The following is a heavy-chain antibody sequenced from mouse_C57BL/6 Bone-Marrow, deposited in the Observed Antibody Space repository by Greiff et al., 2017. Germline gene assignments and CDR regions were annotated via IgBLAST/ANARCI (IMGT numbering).Heavy chain of an antibody. J-gene: IGHJ4*01. CDR1: GYTFTSYW. V-gene: IGHV1-52*01. D-gene: IGHD4-1*01. Sequence: QVQLQQPGAELVRPGSSVKLSCKASGYTFTSYWMHWVKQRPIQGLEWIGNIDPSDSETHYNQKFKDKATLTVDKSSSTAYMQLSSLTSEDSAVYYCASSGTGCGYAMDYWGQGTSVTVSS. CDR2: IDPSDSET. CDR3: ASSGTGCGYAMDY.